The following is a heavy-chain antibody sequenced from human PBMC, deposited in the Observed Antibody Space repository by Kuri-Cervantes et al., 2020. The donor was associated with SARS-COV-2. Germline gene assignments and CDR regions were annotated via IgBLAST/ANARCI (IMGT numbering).Heavy chain of an antibody. D-gene: IGHD6-13*01. J-gene: IGHJ4*02. CDR3: ARPIVAAGFDY. CDR1: GGSISSSVYY. Sequence: ESLKIPCTVSGGSISSSVYYWGWIRQPPGKGLEWIGSIYYSGTTYYNPSLKSRVTISVDTSKNQFSLNLSSVTAADTAVYYCARPIVAAGFDYWGQGTLVTVSS. V-gene: IGHV4-39*01. CDR2: IYYSGTT.